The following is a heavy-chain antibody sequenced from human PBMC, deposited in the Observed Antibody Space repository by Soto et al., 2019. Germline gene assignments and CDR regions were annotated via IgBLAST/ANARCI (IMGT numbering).Heavy chain of an antibody. CDR3: AKYLYDYFFCGYLYTIYYYYGMDV. J-gene: IGHJ6*02. D-gene: IGHD3-3*01. CDR2: ISWNSGSI. Sequence: SLRLSCAASGFTFDDYVMHWVRQAPGKGLEWVSGISWNSGSIGYADSVKGRFTISRDNAKNSLYLQMNSLRAEDTALYYCAKYLYDYFFCGYLYTIYYYYGMDVSGQGTTVTVSS. CDR1: GFTFDDYV. V-gene: IGHV3-9*01.